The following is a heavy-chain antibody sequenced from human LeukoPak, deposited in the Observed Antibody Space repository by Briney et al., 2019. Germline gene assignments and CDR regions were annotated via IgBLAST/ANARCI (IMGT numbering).Heavy chain of an antibody. Sequence: GGSLRLSCAASGFTFSDYYMSWIRQAPGKGLEWVSYISSSGSTIYYADSVKGRFTISRDNAKNSLYLQMNSLRAEDMALYYCAKDIAMIPRAPFDYWGQGTLVTVSS. CDR2: ISSSGSTI. J-gene: IGHJ4*02. V-gene: IGHV3-11*01. CDR1: GFTFSDYY. D-gene: IGHD3-22*01. CDR3: AKDIAMIPRAPFDY.